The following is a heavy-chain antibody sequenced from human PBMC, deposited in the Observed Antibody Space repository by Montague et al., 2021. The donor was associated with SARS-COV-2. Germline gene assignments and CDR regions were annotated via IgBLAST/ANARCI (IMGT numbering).Heavy chain of an antibody. CDR1: GGSISSYY. CDR3: ARGFDY. CDR2: IYYSGST. Sequence: SETLSLTCTVPGGSISSYYWSWIRQPPGKGLEWIGYIYYSGSTNYNPSLESRVTISVDTSKNQFSLKLSSVTAADTAVYYCARGFDYWGQGTLVTVSS. V-gene: IGHV4-59*01. J-gene: IGHJ4*02.